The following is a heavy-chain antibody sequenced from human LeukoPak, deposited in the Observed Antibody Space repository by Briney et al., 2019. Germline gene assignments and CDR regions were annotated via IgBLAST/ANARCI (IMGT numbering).Heavy chain of an antibody. D-gene: IGHD4-23*01. V-gene: IGHV3-66*02. J-gene: IGHJ4*02. CDR1: GFTVSSNY. CDR3: ARDHLATVVYVFDY. CDR2: IYSGGST. Sequence: SGGSLRLSCAASGFTVSSNYMSWVRQAPGKGLEWVSIIYSGGSTYYADSVKGRFTISRDNSKNTLYLQMNSLRAEDTAVYYCARDHLATVVYVFDYWGQGTLVTVSS.